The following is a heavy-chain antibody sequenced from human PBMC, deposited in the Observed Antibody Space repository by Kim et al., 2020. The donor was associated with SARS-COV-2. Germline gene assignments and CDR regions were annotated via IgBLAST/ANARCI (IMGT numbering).Heavy chain of an antibody. CDR3: ARTFALRYFDWLTPWNYYGMDV. D-gene: IGHD3-9*01. CDR1: GYTFTSYG. J-gene: IGHJ6*02. Sequence: ASVKVSCKASGYTFTSYGFNWVRQAPGQGLEWMGWISAYNGNTNYAQKLQGRVTMTTDTSTSTAYMELKSLRSDDTAVYYCARTFALRYFDWLTPWNYYGMDVWGQGTTVTVSS. CDR2: ISAYNGNT. V-gene: IGHV1-18*01.